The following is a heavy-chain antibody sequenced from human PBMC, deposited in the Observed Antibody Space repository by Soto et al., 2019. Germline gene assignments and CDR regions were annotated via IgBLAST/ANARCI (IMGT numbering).Heavy chain of an antibody. CDR2: ISYDGSNK. V-gene: IGHV3-30*18. CDR3: AKSLSVDY. Sequence: QVQLVESGGGVVQPGRSLRLSCAASGFTFSSYGMYWVRQAPGKGLEWVAVISYDGSNKYYADSVKGRFTISRDNSKNTLYLQMNSLRAEDTAVYYCAKSLSVDYWGQGTLVTVSS. CDR1: GFTFSSYG. J-gene: IGHJ4*02.